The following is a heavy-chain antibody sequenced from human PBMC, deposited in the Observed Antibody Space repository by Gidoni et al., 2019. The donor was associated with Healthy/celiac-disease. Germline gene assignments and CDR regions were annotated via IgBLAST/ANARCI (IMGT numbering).Heavy chain of an antibody. CDR3: ARKDTAMVSGFDY. J-gene: IGHJ4*02. CDR2: ISSSSSYI. CDR1: GFTFSSYS. Sequence: EVQLVESGGGLVKPGGSLSLSCAASGFTFSSYSMNWVRQAPGKGLEWFSSISSSSSYIYYEDSVKGRFTISRDNAKNSLYLQMNSLRAEDTAVYYCARKDTAMVSGFDYWGQGTLVTVSS. V-gene: IGHV3-21*01. D-gene: IGHD5-18*01.